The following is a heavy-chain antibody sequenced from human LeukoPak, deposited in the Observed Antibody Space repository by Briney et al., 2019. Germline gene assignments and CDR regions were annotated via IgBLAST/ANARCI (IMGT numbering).Heavy chain of an antibody. CDR2: INWNGGST. J-gene: IGHJ4*02. CDR1: GFTFDDYG. Sequence: PGGSLGLSCAASGFTFDDYGMSWVRQAPGKGLEWVSGINWNGGSTGYADSVKGRFTISRDNAKNSLYLQMNSLRAEDTALYYCARDRGHYYDNSNDYWGQGTLVTVSS. V-gene: IGHV3-20*04. D-gene: IGHD3-22*01. CDR3: ARDRGHYYDNSNDY.